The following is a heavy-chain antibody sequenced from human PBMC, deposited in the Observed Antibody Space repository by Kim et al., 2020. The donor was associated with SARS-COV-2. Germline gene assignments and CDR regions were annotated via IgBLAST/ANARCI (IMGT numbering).Heavy chain of an antibody. J-gene: IGHJ6*02. CDR1: GGSFSGYY. D-gene: IGHD3-10*01. Sequence: SETLSLTCAVYGGSFSGYYWSWIRQPPGKGLEWIGEINHSGSTNYNPSLKSRVTISVDTSKNQFSLKLSSVTAADTAVYYCARGVWFGELLEYYYYGMDVWGQGTTVTVSS. CDR2: INHSGST. CDR3: ARGVWFGELLEYYYYGMDV. V-gene: IGHV4-34*01.